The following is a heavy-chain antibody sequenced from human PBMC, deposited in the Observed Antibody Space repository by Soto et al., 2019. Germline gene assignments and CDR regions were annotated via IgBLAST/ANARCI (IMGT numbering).Heavy chain of an antibody. J-gene: IGHJ6*03. Sequence: SETLSLTCTVSGGSISSYYWSWIRQPPGKGLEWIGYIYYSGSTNYNPSLKSRVTISVDTSKNQFSLKLSSVTAADTAVYYCARIGYGSGRITYYYYYMDVWGKGTTVTVSS. CDR2: IYYSGST. D-gene: IGHD3-10*01. CDR1: GGSISSYY. CDR3: ARIGYGSGRITYYYYYMDV. V-gene: IGHV4-59*08.